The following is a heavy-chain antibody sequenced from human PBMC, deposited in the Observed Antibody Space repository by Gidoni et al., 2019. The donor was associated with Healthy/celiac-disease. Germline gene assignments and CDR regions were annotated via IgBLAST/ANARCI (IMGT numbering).Heavy chain of an antibody. Sequence: AAAGFTVSSNYMSWVRQAPGKGLEWVSVIYSGGSTYYADSVKGRFTISRDNSKHTLYLQMHRLSAEDTAVYYCARGLRGRYFDLWGRGTLVTVSS. CDR1: GFTVSSNY. V-gene: IGHV3-66*02. CDR3: ARGLRGRYFDL. D-gene: IGHD3-16*01. J-gene: IGHJ2*01. CDR2: IYSGGST.